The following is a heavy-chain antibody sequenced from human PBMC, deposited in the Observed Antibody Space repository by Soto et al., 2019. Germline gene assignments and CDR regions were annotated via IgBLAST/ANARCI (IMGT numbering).Heavy chain of an antibody. D-gene: IGHD3-16*01. Sequence: LSLTCAVSGGSISSGGYSWSWIRQPPGKGLEWIGYIYHSGSTYYNPSLKSRVTISVDRSKNQFSLKLSSVTAADTAVYYCVGEGSHDAFDIWGQGTMVTVSS. CDR3: VGEGSHDAFDI. CDR1: GGSISSGGYS. CDR2: IYHSGST. J-gene: IGHJ3*02. V-gene: IGHV4-30-2*01.